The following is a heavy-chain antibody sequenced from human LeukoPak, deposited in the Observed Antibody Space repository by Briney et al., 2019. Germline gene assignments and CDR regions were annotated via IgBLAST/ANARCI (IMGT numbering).Heavy chain of an antibody. CDR3: AGEAMTTASGRDY. D-gene: IGHD4-17*01. V-gene: IGHV4-30-2*01. CDR2: IYHSGST. CDR1: GGSISSGGYY. Sequence: SETLSLTCTVSGGSISSGGYYWSWIRQPPGKGLEWIGYIYHSGSTNYNPSLKSRVTISVDTSKNQFSLKLSSVTAADTAVYYCAGEAMTTASGRDYWGQGTLVTVSS. J-gene: IGHJ4*02.